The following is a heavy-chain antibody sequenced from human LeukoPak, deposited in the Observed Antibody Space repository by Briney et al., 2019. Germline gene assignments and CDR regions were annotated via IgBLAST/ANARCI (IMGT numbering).Heavy chain of an antibody. J-gene: IGHJ2*01. CDR2: INHSGST. V-gene: IGHV4-34*01. CDR3: ARRDIVVVPATHLDL. CDR1: GGSFSGYY. D-gene: IGHD2-2*01. Sequence: PSETLSLTCAVYGGSFSGYYWSWIRQPPGKGLEWIGEINHSGSTNYNPSLKSRVTISVDTSKNQFSLKLSSVTAADTAVYYCARRDIVVVPATHLDLWGRGTLVTVSS.